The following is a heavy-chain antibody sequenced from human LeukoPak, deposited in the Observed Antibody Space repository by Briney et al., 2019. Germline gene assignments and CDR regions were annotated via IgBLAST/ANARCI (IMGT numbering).Heavy chain of an antibody. Sequence: GESLKISCKGSGYRSTSYWIGWVRQMPGRGLEWMGIIYPGDSDTRYSPSFQGQVTISADKSISTAYLQWSSLKASDTAMYYCARQGKLYAFDIWGQGTMVTVSS. D-gene: IGHD3-10*01. J-gene: IGHJ3*02. CDR3: ARQGKLYAFDI. V-gene: IGHV5-51*01. CDR2: IYPGDSDT. CDR1: GYRSTSYW.